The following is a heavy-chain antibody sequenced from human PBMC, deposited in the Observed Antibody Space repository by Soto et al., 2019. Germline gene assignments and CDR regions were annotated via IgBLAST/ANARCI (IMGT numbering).Heavy chain of an antibody. CDR3: ARVGAIAVAGTYKYYGMDV. CDR1: GGSVSGYY. Sequence: SETLSLTCAVYGGSVSGYYWSWIRQPPGKGLEWIGEINHSGSTNYNPSLKSRVTISVDTSKNQFSLKLNSVTAADTAVYYCARVGAIAVAGTYKYYGMDVWGQGTKVTVYS. D-gene: IGHD6-19*01. V-gene: IGHV4-34*01. J-gene: IGHJ6*02. CDR2: INHSGST.